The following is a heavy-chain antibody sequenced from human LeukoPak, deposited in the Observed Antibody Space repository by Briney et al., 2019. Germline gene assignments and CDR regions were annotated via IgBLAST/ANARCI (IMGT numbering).Heavy chain of an antibody. Sequence: ASVKVSCKASGGTFSNYAISWVRQAPGQGLEWMGGIIPVFDTANYAQKFQGRVTITTDESTSTAYMELSSLRSEDTAVYYCARGRREIQSSSWWFDYWGQGTLVTVSS. CDR3: ARGRREIQSSSWWFDY. CDR1: GGTFSNYA. V-gene: IGHV1-69*05. CDR2: IIPVFDTA. D-gene: IGHD6-13*01. J-gene: IGHJ4*02.